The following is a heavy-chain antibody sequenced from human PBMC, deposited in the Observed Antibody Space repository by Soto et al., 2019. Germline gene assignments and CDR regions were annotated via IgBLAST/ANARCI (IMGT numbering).Heavy chain of an antibody. V-gene: IGHV1-69*12. CDR3: AREVAADGTFREDVFDI. J-gene: IGHJ3*02. CDR1: GGTFSNHA. Sequence: QVHLVQSGAEVKKPGSSVKVSCKAPGGTFSNHAINWVRQAPGQGLEWMGRIIPIFTTTNYAQKFQGRVTMTAAETTLTAYLELSSLKHDDTAVYYCAREVAADGTFREDVFDIWGQGTLVTVSS. D-gene: IGHD6-13*01. CDR2: IIPIFTTT.